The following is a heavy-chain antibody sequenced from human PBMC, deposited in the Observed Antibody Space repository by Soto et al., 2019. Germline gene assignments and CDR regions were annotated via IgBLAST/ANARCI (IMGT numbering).Heavy chain of an antibody. J-gene: IGHJ6*03. Sequence: GASVKVSCKASGYTFTSYDINWVRQATGQGLEWMGWMNPNSGNTGYAQKFQGRVTMTRNTSISTAYMELSSLRSEDTAVYYCARGPGAARDYYYHYYMDVCGKRTTVTVSS. CDR3: ARGPGAARDYYYHYYMDV. V-gene: IGHV1-8*01. CDR1: GYTFTSYD. D-gene: IGHD6-6*01. CDR2: MNPNSGNT.